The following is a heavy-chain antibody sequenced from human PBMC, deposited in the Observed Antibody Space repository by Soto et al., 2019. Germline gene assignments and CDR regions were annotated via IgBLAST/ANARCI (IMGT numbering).Heavy chain of an antibody. CDR2: ISSSSSTI. V-gene: IGHV3-48*01. D-gene: IGHD2-2*02. J-gene: IGHJ6*03. CDR1: GFTFSSYS. CDR3: ARDRPYDYCSSTSCYIGYYYYMDV. Sequence: GGSLRLSCAASGFTFSSYSMNWVRQAPGKGLEWVSYISSSSSTIYYADSVKGRFTISRDNAKNSLYLQMNSLRAEDTAVYYCARDRPYDYCSSTSCYIGYYYYMDVWGKGTTVTVSS.